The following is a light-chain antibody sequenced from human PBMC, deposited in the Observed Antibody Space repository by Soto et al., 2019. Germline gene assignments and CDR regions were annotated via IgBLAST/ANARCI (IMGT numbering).Light chain of an antibody. V-gene: IGKV3-15*01. CDR1: QSVSTN. CDR2: GEY. CDR3: QQYSSSPS. J-gene: IGKJ5*01. Sequence: ELVITQSPTTLSVSPGERATLSCRASQSVSTNLAWYQQTPGQVTSLLIYGEYTRVSGIPARFSGSGYGTELTLTIGSMQSEDFAVYYCQQYSSSPSFGQGTRLEI.